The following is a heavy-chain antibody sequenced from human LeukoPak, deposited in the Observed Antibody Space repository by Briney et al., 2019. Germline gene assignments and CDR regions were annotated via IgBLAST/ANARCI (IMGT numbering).Heavy chain of an antibody. CDR3: ARGPYYGSGSYRVDY. CDR2: INHSGST. J-gene: IGHJ4*02. Sequence: SETLSLTCAVYGGSFSGYYWSWIRQPPGKGLEWIGEINHSGSTNYNPSLKSRVTISVDTSKNQFSLKLSSVTAADTAVYYCARGPYYGSGSYRVDYWGQGILVTVSS. V-gene: IGHV4-34*01. CDR1: GGSFSGYY. D-gene: IGHD3-10*01.